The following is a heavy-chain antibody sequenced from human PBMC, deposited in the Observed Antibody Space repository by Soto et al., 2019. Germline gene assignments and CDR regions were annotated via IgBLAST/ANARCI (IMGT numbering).Heavy chain of an antibody. CDR2: ISSGGDTI. CDR1: GFTLSSCG. V-gene: IGHV3-48*04. CDR3: ARSPYYDFSTYYYYGMDV. Sequence: EVQLVESGGGLVQPGGSLRLSCAASGFTLSSCGMNWIRQAPGKGLEWVSYISSGGDTIYYADSVKGRFTISRDNAKNSLYLQMNSLRAEDTAAYYRARSPYYDFSTYYYYGMDVWGQGTTVTVSS. D-gene: IGHD3-3*01. J-gene: IGHJ6*02.